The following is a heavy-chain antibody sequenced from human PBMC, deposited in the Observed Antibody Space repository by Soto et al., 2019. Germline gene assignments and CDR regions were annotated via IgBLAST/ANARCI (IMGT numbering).Heavy chain of an antibody. V-gene: IGHV3-64D*06. CDR2: VSTSGRST. CDR1: GFIFSEST. D-gene: IGHD2-15*01. J-gene: IGHJ4*02. CDR3: VKQAHGLDGVAFDY. Sequence: GRSLRLSCSASGFIFSESTIYWVRQVPGKGLEAISAVSTSGRSTYYADSVKDRFTISRDNSKNTLFLQMGSLRPEDTAIYYCVKQAHGLDGVAFDYWGQGTQVTV.